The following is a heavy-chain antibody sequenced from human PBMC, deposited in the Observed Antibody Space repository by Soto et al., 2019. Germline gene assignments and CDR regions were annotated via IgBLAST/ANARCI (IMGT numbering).Heavy chain of an antibody. V-gene: IGHV3-64D*06. D-gene: IGHD3-3*01. Sequence: PVGSLRFSCSDSGFTFSSYSMHWVRQSPGKGLEYLSHVSGDGVRIYYADSVKGRFTISRDNSKNMLYLQMSSLRPDDSAVYYCVKSRRGAHYDFFDWGQGTLVTVSS. CDR2: VSGDGVRI. J-gene: IGHJ4*02. CDR3: VKSRRGAHYDFFD. CDR1: GFTFSSYS.